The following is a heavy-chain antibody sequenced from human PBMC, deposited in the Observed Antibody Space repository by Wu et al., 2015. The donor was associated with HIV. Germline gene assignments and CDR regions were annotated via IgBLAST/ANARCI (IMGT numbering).Heavy chain of an antibody. V-gene: IGHV1-8*01. CDR3: ARSRGDILTGYYNYYFDY. J-gene: IGHJ4*02. D-gene: IGHD3-9*01. CDR2: MNPNSGNT. CDR1: GYTFTIYD. Sequence: QVQLVQSGAEVKKPGASVKVSCQASGYTFTIYDINWVRQAPGQGLEWMGWMNPNSGNTGYAQKFQGRVTMTRDTSISTAYMELSRLRSDDTAVYYCARSRGDILTGYYNYYFDYWGQGTLVTVSS.